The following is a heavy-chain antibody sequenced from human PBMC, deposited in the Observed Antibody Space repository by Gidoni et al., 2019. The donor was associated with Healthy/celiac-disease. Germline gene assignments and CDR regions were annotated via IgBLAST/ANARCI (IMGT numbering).Heavy chain of an antibody. Sequence: QLQLQESGPGLVKPSETLSLTCTVSGGSISSSSYYWGWIRQPPGKGLEWIGSIYYSGSTYYNPSLKSRVTISVDTSKNQFSLKLSSVTAADTAVYYCARQLKVRGVIIPYYFDYWGQGTLVTVSS. CDR3: ARQLKVRGVIIPYYFDY. V-gene: IGHV4-39*01. J-gene: IGHJ4*02. CDR2: IYYSGST. CDR1: GGSISSSSYY. D-gene: IGHD3-10*01.